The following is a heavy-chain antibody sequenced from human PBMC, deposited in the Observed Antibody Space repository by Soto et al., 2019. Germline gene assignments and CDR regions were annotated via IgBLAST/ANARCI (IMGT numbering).Heavy chain of an antibody. D-gene: IGHD4-17*01. J-gene: IGHJ2*01. Sequence: PSETLSLTCTVSGVSISSVYYYWSWIRQPPGKGLEWIGYIYYSGSTYYNPSLKSRVTISVDTSKNQFSLKLSSVTAADTAVYYCGRTFTVNTEWYFVPCGSGTRATVSS. CDR2: IYYSGST. V-gene: IGHV4-30-4*01. CDR1: GVSISSVYYY. CDR3: GRTFTVNTEWYFVP.